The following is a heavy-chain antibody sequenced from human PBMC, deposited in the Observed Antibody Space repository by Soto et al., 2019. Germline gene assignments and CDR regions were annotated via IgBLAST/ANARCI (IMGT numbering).Heavy chain of an antibody. CDR3: AKGRSYYYYSGVYV. CDR2: IIDSGGST. Sequence: SLRLSCAASGFTFSSCAMGWVRQAPGKGLEWVSDIIDSGGSTYYADSVKGRFTISRDNSKSTLYLQMNSLRAEDTALYYCAKGRSYYYYSGVYVWGQGNTVTVS. V-gene: IGHV3-23*01. J-gene: IGHJ6*02. CDR1: GFTFSSCA.